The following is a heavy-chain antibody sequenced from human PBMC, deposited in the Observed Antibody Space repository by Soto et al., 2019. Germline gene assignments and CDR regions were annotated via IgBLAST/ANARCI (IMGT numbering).Heavy chain of an antibody. D-gene: IGHD1-7*01. CDR3: AGTTSHQWYYMDV. V-gene: IGHV6-1*01. CDR2: TYYRSRWYN. J-gene: IGHJ6*03. Sequence: SQTLSLTCAISGDSVSSNSAAWNWIRPSPSRGLEWLARTYYRSRWYNDYAVSVRSRITVNPDTSKNQFSLQLTSVTPEDTAVYYCAGTTSHQWYYMDVWGKGTTVTVS. CDR1: GDSVSSNSAA.